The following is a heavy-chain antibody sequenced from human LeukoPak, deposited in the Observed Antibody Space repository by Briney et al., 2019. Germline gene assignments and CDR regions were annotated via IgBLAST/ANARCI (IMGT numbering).Heavy chain of an antibody. V-gene: IGHV3-23*01. Sequence: PGGSLRLSCAASGFTFTSYSMNWVRQAPGKGLEWVSTISGGGGSTYYADSVKGRFTISRDNSKNTLYLQVNSLRAEDTAVYYCAKRVGTKSSPFDYWGQGTLVTVSS. CDR1: GFTFTSYS. CDR3: AKRVGTKSSPFDY. D-gene: IGHD1-26*01. J-gene: IGHJ4*02. CDR2: ISGGGGST.